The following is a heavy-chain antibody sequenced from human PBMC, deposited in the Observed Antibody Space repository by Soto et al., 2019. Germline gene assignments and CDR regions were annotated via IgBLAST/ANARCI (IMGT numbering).Heavy chain of an antibody. V-gene: IGHV4-39*01. CDR2: VYFSGTT. J-gene: IGHJ4*02. CDR3: ARHGSY. CDR1: GVSITTTSYY. Sequence: SETLSLTCTVSGVSITTTSYYWGWIRQPPGKGLEWIGSVYFSGTTYYNPSLKSRVTISVDTSKNHFSLRLSSVTAANTAIYYCARHGSYWGQGTLVTVSS.